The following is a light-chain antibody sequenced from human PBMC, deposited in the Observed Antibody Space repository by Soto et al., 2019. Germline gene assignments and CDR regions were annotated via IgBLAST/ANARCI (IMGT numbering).Light chain of an antibody. CDR1: QGIRND. V-gene: IGKV1-17*01. CDR2: AAS. CDR3: QQYYSYPRT. J-gene: IGKJ1*01. Sequence: IQMTQSRSSLSASVGRRVTITCRASQGIRNDLGWYQQKPGKAPKCMIYAASSLQSGVPSRFSGSGSGTDFTLTISCLQSEDFATYYCQQYYSYPRTFGQGTKVDIK.